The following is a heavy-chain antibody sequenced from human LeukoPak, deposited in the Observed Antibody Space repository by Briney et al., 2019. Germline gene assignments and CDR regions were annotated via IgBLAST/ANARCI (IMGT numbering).Heavy chain of an antibody. V-gene: IGHV3-13*04. CDR1: GFIFSSYD. Sequence: PGGSLRLSCAASGFIFSSYDMHWVRQAPGKGLEWVSAIGHGGDTHYSVSVKGRFTISRENAKNSLYLQMNSLGAGDTAVYYCARGNILTGYMYWGQGTLVTVSS. CDR2: IGHGGDT. D-gene: IGHD3-9*01. CDR3: ARGNILTGYMY. J-gene: IGHJ4*02.